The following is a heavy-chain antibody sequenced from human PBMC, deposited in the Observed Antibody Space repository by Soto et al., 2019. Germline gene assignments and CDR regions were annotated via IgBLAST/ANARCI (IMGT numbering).Heavy chain of an antibody. CDR1: GYTFTSYA. CDR3: ARDRRAQLWPTARPSPIDY. Sequence: GASVKVSCKASGYTFTSYAMHWVRQAPGQRLEWMGWINAGNGNTKYSQKFQGRVTITRDTSASTAYMELSSLRSEDTAVYYCARDRRAQLWPTARPSPIDYWGQGTLVTVSS. J-gene: IGHJ4*02. CDR2: INAGNGNT. D-gene: IGHD6-6*01. V-gene: IGHV1-3*01.